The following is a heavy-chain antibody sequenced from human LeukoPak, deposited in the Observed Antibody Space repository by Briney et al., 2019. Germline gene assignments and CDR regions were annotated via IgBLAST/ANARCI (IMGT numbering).Heavy chain of an antibody. D-gene: IGHD3-22*01. Sequence: SETLSLTCTVSGGSISRYYWSWIRQPPGKGLEWIGYIYYSGNTNYNPSLKSRVTISVDTSKNQFSLKLSSVTAADTAVYYCARDYYDSSGYYDYWGQGTLVTVSS. V-gene: IGHV4-59*01. CDR3: ARDYYDSSGYYDY. CDR1: GGSISRYY. J-gene: IGHJ4*02. CDR2: IYYSGNT.